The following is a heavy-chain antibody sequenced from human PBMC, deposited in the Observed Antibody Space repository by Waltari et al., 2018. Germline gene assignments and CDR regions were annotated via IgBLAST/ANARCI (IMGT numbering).Heavy chain of an antibody. V-gene: IGHV2-5*01. D-gene: IGHD3-9*01. CDR1: GFSLSTNGVG. CDR3: VLDPAY. J-gene: IGHJ4*02. CDR2: IYWNDDK. Sequence: QITLKASGPTLVKPTQTLTLTCSFSGFSLSTNGVGVGWVRQPPGKALEWLALIYWNDDKRYSPSLKSRLAITKDTSKNQVVLTLTNMDPVDTATYFCVLDPAYWGQGTLVTVSS.